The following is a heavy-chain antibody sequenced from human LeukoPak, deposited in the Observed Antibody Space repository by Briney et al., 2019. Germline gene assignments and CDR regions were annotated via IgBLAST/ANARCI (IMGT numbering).Heavy chain of an antibody. CDR2: IIPIFGTA. V-gene: IGHV1-69*05. CDR1: GGTFSSYA. D-gene: IGHD3-22*01. J-gene: IGHJ4*02. Sequence: GSSXXVSCKASGGTFSSYAISWVRQAQGQGREWMGRIIPIFGTANYVQKFQGRVTITTDESTITAYMELSSLRSEDTAVYYCARGRYYDSSGYYHDYWGQGTLVTVSS. CDR3: ARGRYYDSSGYYHDY.